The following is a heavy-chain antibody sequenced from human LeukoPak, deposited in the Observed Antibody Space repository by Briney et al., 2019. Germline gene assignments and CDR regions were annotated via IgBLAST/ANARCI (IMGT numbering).Heavy chain of an antibody. V-gene: IGHV4-59*08. CDR1: GGSISSYY. Sequence: SETLSLTCTVSGGSISSYYWSWLRQPPGKGLEWIGHIYYSGSTNYNPSLKSRVTISVDTSKHQFSLKLTSVTAADTAMYYCARRPDYGDYWYFDLWGRGTLVTVSS. D-gene: IGHD4-17*01. CDR2: IYYSGST. CDR3: ARRPDYGDYWYFDL. J-gene: IGHJ2*01.